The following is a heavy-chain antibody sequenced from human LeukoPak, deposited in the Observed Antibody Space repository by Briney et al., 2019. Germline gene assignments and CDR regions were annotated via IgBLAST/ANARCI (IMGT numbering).Heavy chain of an antibody. J-gene: IGHJ4*02. Sequence: SETLSLTCTVSGGSISSYYWSWIRQPPGKGLEWIGYIYYSGSTYYNPSLKTRVTISVDTSKNQFSLKLSSVTAADTAVYYCARDRGPGVGATGYYFHYWGQGTLVTVSS. V-gene: IGHV4-59*12. D-gene: IGHD1-26*01. CDR2: IYYSGST. CDR3: ARDRGPGVGATGYYFHY. CDR1: GGSISSYY.